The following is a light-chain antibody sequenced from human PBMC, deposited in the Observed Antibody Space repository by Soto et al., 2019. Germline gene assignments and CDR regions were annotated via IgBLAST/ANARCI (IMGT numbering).Light chain of an antibody. Sequence: DIQMTQSPSTLSASVGDRVTITCRASQRISSSLAWYQQKPGKAPKLLIYKASSLESGVPSRFSGSGSGTEFTLTISSLQPDDFATYYCQQYNSYSRTFGQGTKVEIK. V-gene: IGKV1-5*03. CDR1: QRISSS. CDR2: KAS. CDR3: QQYNSYSRT. J-gene: IGKJ1*01.